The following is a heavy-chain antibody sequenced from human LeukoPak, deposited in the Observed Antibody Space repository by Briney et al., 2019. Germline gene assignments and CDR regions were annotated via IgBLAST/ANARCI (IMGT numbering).Heavy chain of an antibody. CDR3: AIYYDSSGSIGH. CDR1: GFIFSDYY. D-gene: IGHD3-22*01. V-gene: IGHV3-11*01. CDR2: ISDSGSTI. Sequence: GGSPRLSCAASGFIFSDYYMTWIRQTPGKGLEWLSYISDSGSTINYADSVKGRLTISRDNAKKSLFLQMNSLRDEDTAVYYCAIYYDSSGSIGHWGQGTLVTVSS. J-gene: IGHJ4*02.